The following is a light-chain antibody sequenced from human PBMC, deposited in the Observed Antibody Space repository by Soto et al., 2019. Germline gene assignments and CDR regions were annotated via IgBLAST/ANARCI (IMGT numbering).Light chain of an antibody. V-gene: IGLV1-47*01. J-gene: IGLJ1*01. CDR1: SSNIGSNY. Sequence: QSVLTQPPSASGTPGQRVTISCSGNSSNIGSNYVYWYQQLPGTAPKLLIYRNSQRPSGVPDRFSGSKSGTSASLAISGLRSEDEAGFYCAAWDDSLSGRVFGTGTKVTVL. CDR3: AAWDDSLSGRV. CDR2: RNS.